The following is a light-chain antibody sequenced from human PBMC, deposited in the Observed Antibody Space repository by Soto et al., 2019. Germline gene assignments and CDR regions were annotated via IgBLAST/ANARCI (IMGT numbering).Light chain of an antibody. CDR3: RRLDSYPLA. CDR2: GAS. J-gene: IGKJ3*01. CDR1: QGISSF. Sequence: IQLTQSPSSLSASVGDRVTITCRASQGISSFLAWYQQKPGKAPKLLIYGASTLQSGVPSRFSGSGSGTDFSLTISSHQPEDFATYYCRRLDSYPLAVVPGKKVDIK. V-gene: IGKV1-9*01.